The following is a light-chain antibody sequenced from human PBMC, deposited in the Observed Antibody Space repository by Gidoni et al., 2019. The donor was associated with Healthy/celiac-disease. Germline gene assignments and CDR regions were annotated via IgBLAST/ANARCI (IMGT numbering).Light chain of an antibody. CDR2: GAS. V-gene: IGKV3-20*01. J-gene: IGKJ4*01. CDR3: QQSGT. Sequence: EIVLTQSPGNRSLSPGERATLSCRASQSVSSSYLAWYQQKPGQAPRLLIYGASIRATGIPDRFIGSGSGTDFTLTISRLEPEDFAVYYCQQSGTFGGGTKVEIK. CDR1: QSVSSSY.